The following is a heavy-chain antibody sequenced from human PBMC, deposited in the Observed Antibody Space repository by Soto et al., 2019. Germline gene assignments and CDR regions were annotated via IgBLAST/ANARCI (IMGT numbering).Heavy chain of an antibody. D-gene: IGHD3-3*01. CDR2: ISPYNGNT. V-gene: IGHV1-18*01. CDR1: GYPFTSYG. CDR3: ARGITIFGVGPP. Sequence: ASVKVSCKTSGYPFTSYGIGWVRQAPGQGLEWMAWISPYNGNTYYAQKFQGRVTLTTDTYTNTVYMELRSLRSDDTAVYYCARGITIFGVGPPWGQGTLVTVSS. J-gene: IGHJ5*02.